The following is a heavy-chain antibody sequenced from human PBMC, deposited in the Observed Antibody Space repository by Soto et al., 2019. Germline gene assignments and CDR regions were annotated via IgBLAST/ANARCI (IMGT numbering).Heavy chain of an antibody. D-gene: IGHD3-10*01. Sequence: SCAASGFSFSSYEMNWVRQAPGKGLEWISYIGGSGGTKYSADSVKGRFIISRDNAQNSLYLQMNSLRVEDTAVYYCARDRGGDVGQFLFPDGFDLWGQGTMVTVSS. CDR2: IGGSGGTK. V-gene: IGHV3-48*03. CDR3: ARDRGGDVGQFLFPDGFDL. J-gene: IGHJ3*01. CDR1: GFSFSSYE.